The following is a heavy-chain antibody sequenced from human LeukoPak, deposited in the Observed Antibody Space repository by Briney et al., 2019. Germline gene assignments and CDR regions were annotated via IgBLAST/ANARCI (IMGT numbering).Heavy chain of an antibody. Sequence: GGSLRLSCAASGLTFSTYSFNWVRQAPGKGLEWVAVISHDGSNKYYADSVKGRFTISRDNSKNTLYLQMNSQRAEDTAVYYCAKDGSTSCPDYWGQGTLVTVSS. V-gene: IGHV3-30-3*01. J-gene: IGHJ4*02. CDR3: AKDGSTSCPDY. CDR1: GLTFSTYS. CDR2: ISHDGSNK. D-gene: IGHD2-2*01.